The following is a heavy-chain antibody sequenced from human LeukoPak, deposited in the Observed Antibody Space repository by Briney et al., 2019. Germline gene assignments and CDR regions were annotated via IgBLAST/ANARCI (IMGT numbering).Heavy chain of an antibody. CDR2: IYDSGST. CDR1: GGSIRSSYYY. J-gene: IGHJ3*02. V-gene: IGHV4-39*01. CDR3: ARSRSYDAFDI. Sequence: SETLSLTCTVSGGSIRSSYYYWGWIRQPPGKGLEWIGSIYDSGSTYYNPSLKSRVTISVDTSKNQFSLRLSSVTAADTALYYCARSRSYDAFDIWGQGTMVTVSS.